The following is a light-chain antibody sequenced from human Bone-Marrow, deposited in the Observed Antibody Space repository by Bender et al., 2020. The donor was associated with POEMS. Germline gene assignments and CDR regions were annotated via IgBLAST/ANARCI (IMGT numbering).Light chain of an antibody. CDR3: CAYAGRYTFV. V-gene: IGLV2-11*01. Sequence: QSALTQPPSVSASLGQSVTLSCTGTSSDVGGYHYVSWYQQYPGRAPKLIMCDVSKRPSGVPDRFSGSRSGNTASLTISGLQADDEAEYYCCAYAGRYTFVFGGGTKVTVL. J-gene: IGLJ2*01. CDR2: DVS. CDR1: SSDVGGYHY.